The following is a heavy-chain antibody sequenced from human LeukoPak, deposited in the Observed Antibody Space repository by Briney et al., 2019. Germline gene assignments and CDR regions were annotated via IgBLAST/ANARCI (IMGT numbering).Heavy chain of an antibody. Sequence: GGSLRLSCAASGFTFSTYWMHWVRQAPGKGLVWVSRINSDGSSTNYADSVKGRFTISRDNAKNTLYLQMNSLRAEDTAVYYCARAEVGVLADYWGQGTLVTVSS. J-gene: IGHJ4*02. CDR1: GFTFSTYW. CDR3: ARAEVGVLADY. V-gene: IGHV3-74*01. D-gene: IGHD3-10*01. CDR2: INSDGSST.